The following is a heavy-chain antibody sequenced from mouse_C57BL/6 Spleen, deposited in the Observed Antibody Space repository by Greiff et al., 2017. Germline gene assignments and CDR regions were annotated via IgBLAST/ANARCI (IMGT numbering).Heavy chain of an antibody. J-gene: IGHJ3*01. Sequence: QVQLQQPGAELVKPGASVKLSCKASGYTFTSYWMQWVKQRPGQGLEWIGEIDPSDSYTNYTQKFKGKATLTVDTSSSTAYMQLSSLTSEDSAVYYCASRYGYLFAYWGQGTLVTVSA. D-gene: IGHD2-2*01. CDR3: ASRYGYLFAY. V-gene: IGHV1-50*01. CDR2: IDPSDSYT. CDR1: GYTFTSYW.